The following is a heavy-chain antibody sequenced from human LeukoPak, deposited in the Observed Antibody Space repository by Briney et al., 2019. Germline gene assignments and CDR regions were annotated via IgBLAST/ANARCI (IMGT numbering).Heavy chain of an antibody. CDR3: ARDRSSLAYFDY. CDR2: ISYDGSNK. D-gene: IGHD2-2*01. J-gene: IGHJ4*02. V-gene: IGHV3-30*04. Sequence: QPGGSLRLSCAASGFTFSSYAMHWVRQAPGKGLEWVAVISYDGSNKYYADSVKGRFTISRDNSKNTLYLQMNSLRAEDTAVYYCARDRSSLAYFDYWGQGTLSPSPQ. CDR1: GFTFSSYA.